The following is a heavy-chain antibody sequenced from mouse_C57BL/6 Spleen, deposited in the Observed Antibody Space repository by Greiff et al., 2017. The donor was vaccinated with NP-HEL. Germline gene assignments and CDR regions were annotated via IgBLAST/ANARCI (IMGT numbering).Heavy chain of an antibody. CDR2: FYPGRGSI. D-gene: IGHD1-1*01. CDR1: GYTFTEYT. CDR3: ARHEDYYGSSYGDYAMDD. Sequence: VQLQQSGAELVKPGASVKLSCKASGYTFTEYTIHWVKQRSGQGLEWIGWFYPGRGSIKYNEKFKDKATLTADKSSSTVYMELSRLTSEDSAVYFCARHEDYYGSSYGDYAMDDWGQGTSVTVSS. V-gene: IGHV1-62-2*01. J-gene: IGHJ4*01.